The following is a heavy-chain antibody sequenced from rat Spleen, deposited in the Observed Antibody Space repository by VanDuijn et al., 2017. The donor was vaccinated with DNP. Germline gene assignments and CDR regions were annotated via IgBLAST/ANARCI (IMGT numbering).Heavy chain of an antibody. J-gene: IGHJ2*01. CDR1: GFTFSDYA. V-gene: IGHV5S13*01. Sequence: EVQLVESGGGLVQPGNSLKLSCAASGFTFSDYAMAWVRQSPKKGLEWVASISTSGEYSHYRDSVKGRFTISRDNAKDTQYLQMDSLRPEDTATYYCAKGGDYGGFDYWGQGVMVTVSS. CDR3: AKGGDYGGFDY. CDR2: ISTSGEYS. D-gene: IGHD1-11*01.